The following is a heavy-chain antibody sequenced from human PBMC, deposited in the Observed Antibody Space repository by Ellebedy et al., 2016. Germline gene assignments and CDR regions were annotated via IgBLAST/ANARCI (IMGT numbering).Heavy chain of an antibody. CDR3: ARGLTPHFDS. J-gene: IGHJ4*02. V-gene: IGHV4-4*07. CDR1: GASITSDY. Sequence: SETLSLTCAVSGASITSDYWSWVRQPAGKGLEWIGRVASSGTTNYNPSLKNRVTMSLDTSKNQFSLKLTSVTAADTGVYYCARGLTPHFDSWGQGALVTVSS. CDR2: VASSGTT. D-gene: IGHD2-21*01.